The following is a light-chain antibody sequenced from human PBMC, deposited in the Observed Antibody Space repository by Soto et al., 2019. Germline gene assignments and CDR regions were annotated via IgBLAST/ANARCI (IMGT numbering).Light chain of an antibody. J-gene: IGKJ5*01. Sequence: AILMTHSPSSFSASTVYRVTITCRASQGISSYLAWYQQKPGKAPKLLIYAASTLQSGVPSRFSGSGSGTDFTLTISCLQSEDFATYYCQQYYSYLITFGQGTRLEIK. CDR3: QQYYSYLIT. CDR2: AAS. CDR1: QGISSY. V-gene: IGKV1-8*01.